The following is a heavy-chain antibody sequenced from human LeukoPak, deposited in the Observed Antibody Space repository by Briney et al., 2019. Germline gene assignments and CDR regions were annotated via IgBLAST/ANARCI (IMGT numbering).Heavy chain of an antibody. CDR1: GLTFSDYY. V-gene: IGHV3-11*01. Sequence: GGSLSLSCAASGLTFSDYYMTWVRQAPGKGLEWLSYISGNGHTIYYAASVKGRFSISRDNAKKSVYLQMNSLRAEDTAVYYCARDLGYIDYWGQGTLVTVSS. CDR2: ISGNGHTI. CDR3: ARDLGYIDY. J-gene: IGHJ4*02.